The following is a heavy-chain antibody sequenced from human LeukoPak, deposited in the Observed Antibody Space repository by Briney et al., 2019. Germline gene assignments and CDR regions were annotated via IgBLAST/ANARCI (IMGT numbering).Heavy chain of an antibody. J-gene: IGHJ6*03. CDR1: GFTFTSYG. V-gene: IGHV3-23*01. Sequence: GGTLRLSCAASGFTFTSYGMSWVRQAPGKGLEWVSAISGSGGSTSYADSVKGRFTISRDNAKNTLYLQMNSLRAENTAIYYCARDPYNGAYSEGYYYYYMDVWGKGTTVTVSS. CDR3: ARDPYNGAYSEGYYYYYMDV. CDR2: ISGSGGST. D-gene: IGHD1-1*01.